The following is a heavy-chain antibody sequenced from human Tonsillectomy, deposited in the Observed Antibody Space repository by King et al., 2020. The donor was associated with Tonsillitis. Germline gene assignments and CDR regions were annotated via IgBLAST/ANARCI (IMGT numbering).Heavy chain of an antibody. J-gene: IGHJ5*02. CDR2: IDSSGNT. Sequence: VQLQESGPGLVKPSQTLSLTCTVSGASISSGSYNWSWIRQSAGRGLERIGRIDSSGNTDYNPTLKSRVTISIDTSKNQFSLRLNSVTAADTAVYYCAGGGKWFGEEPNWFDAWGQGTLVTVSS. D-gene: IGHD3-10*01. CDR1: GASISSGSYN. V-gene: IGHV4-61*02. CDR3: AGGGKWFGEEPNWFDA.